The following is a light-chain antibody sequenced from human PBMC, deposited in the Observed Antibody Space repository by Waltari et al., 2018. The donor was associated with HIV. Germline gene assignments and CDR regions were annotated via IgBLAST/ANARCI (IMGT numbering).Light chain of an antibody. CDR2: GAS. CDR1: QSVSSSY. V-gene: IGKV3-20*01. Sequence: EIVLTQSPGTLSLSPGARATLSCRASQSVSSSYLAWYQQKPGQAPRLLIYGASSRATGIPDRFSGSGSGTDFTLTISRLEPEDFAVYYCQQYGSSPLTFGGGTEVEIK. CDR3: QQYGSSPLT. J-gene: IGKJ4*01.